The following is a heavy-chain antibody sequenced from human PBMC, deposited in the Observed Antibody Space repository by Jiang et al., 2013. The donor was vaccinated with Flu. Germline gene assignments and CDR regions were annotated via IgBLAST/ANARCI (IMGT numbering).Heavy chain of an antibody. V-gene: IGHV3-49*05. J-gene: IGHJ4*02. CDR3: TRDKVVVGLGY. Sequence: GGGLVKPGRSLRLSCTASGFTFGDYAMSWFRQAPGKGLEWVGFIRSKAYGGTTEYAASVKGRFTISRDDSKSIAYLQMNSLKTEDTAVYYCTRDKVVVGLGYWGQGTLVTVSS. D-gene: IGHD2-21*01. CDR1: GFTFGDYA. CDR2: IRSKAYGGTT.